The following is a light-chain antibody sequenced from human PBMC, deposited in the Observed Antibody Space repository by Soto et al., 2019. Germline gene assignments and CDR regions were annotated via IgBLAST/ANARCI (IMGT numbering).Light chain of an antibody. V-gene: IGKV1-5*01. CDR3: QQYKSYERT. Sequence: DIQVTQSASTVSASVGDRVTITCRASQSISSWLAWYQQKPGKAPKLLIYDASSLESGVPSRFSGSGSGTEFTLTISSLQPDDFAPYYSQQYKSYERTFGQGTKVDIK. CDR2: DAS. CDR1: QSISSW. J-gene: IGKJ1*01.